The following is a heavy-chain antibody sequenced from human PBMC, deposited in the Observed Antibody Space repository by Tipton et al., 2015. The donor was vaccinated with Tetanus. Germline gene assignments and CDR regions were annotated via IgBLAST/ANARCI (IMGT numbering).Heavy chain of an antibody. CDR1: GYTFTGYY. CDR2: IDPNSGGT. Sequence: QLVQSGAEMKKPGASVKVSCKASGYTFTGYYMYWVRQAPGQGLEWMGWIDPNSGGTVYAQKFQGRVTMTRDTSISTAYMELSSLRSDDTAAYYCARDRGDYIYYGMDVWGPGTTVTVS. V-gene: IGHV1-2*02. J-gene: IGHJ6*02. CDR3: ARDRGDYIYYGMDV. D-gene: IGHD3-22*01.